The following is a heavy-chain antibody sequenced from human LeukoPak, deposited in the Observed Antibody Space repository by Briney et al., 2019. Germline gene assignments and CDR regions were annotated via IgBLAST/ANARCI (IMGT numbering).Heavy chain of an antibody. CDR3: VKGRCSGSSCYGGDY. J-gene: IGHJ4*02. CDR1: EFTFSDSA. CDR2: ISSNGGST. D-gene: IGHD2-2*01. V-gene: IGHV3-64D*06. Sequence: PGGSLRLSCSASEFTFSDSAMHWVRQAPGKGLEYIAAISSNGGSTYYADSVKGRFTISRDNSKNTLYLQMSSLRAEDRAVYYCVKGRCSGSSCYGGDYWGQGTLVTVSS.